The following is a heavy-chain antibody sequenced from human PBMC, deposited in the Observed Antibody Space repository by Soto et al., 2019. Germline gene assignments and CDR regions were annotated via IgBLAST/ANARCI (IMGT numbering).Heavy chain of an antibody. CDR2: IYYSGST. Sequence: SETLSLTCTVSGGSISSSSYYWGWIRQPPGKGLEWIGSIYYSGSTYYNPSLKSRVTISVDTSKNQLYLKLSSVTAADTVVYYCARMSVAATPTHYGMDVWGQGTTVTVSS. J-gene: IGHJ6*02. V-gene: IGHV4-39*01. D-gene: IGHD2-15*01. CDR1: GGSISSSSYY. CDR3: ARMSVAATPTHYGMDV.